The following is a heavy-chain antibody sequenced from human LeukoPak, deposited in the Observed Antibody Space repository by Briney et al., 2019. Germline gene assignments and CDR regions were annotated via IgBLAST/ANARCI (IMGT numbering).Heavy chain of an antibody. CDR1: GFTFSSYW. CDR2: IKQDGSEK. V-gene: IGHV3-7*01. CDR3: ARVILRYFDWLPLGY. J-gene: IGHJ4*02. Sequence: PGGSLRLSCAASGFTFSSYWMSWVRQAPGKGLEWVANIKQDGSEKYYVDSVKGRFTISRDNAKNSLYLQMNSLRAEDTAVYYCARVILRYFDWLPLGYWGQGTLVTVSS. D-gene: IGHD3-9*01.